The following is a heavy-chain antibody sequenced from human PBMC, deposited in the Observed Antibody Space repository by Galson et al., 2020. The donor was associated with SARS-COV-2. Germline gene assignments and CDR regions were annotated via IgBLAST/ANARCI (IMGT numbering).Heavy chain of an antibody. CDR1: GGTFSSYS. V-gene: IGHV1-69*06. Sequence: KISCKVVGGTFSSYSFSWVRQAPGQGLEWMGGIIHIFGTINYAQKFQGRVTLTADKSTNTAYMELSSLRSDDTAVYYCARDRDGKTIRLYYYYMDVWGKGTTVTVSS. CDR2: IIHIFGTI. D-gene: IGHD3-10*01. J-gene: IGHJ6*03. CDR3: ARDRDGKTIRLYYYYMDV.